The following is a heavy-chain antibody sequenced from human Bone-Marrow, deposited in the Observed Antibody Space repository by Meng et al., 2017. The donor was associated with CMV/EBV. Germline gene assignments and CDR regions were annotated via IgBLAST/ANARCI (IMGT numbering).Heavy chain of an antibody. V-gene: IGHV4-59*01. CDR1: GGSISSYY. Sequence: SETLSLTCTVSGGSISSYYWSWIRQPPGKGLDWIGYIYYSGSTNYTPSLKSRVTISVDTSKNQFSLKLSSVTAADTAVYYCARDPTIFGVVPSDWGQGTLVTVSS. CDR2: IYYSGST. CDR3: ARDPTIFGVVPSD. J-gene: IGHJ4*02. D-gene: IGHD3-3*01.